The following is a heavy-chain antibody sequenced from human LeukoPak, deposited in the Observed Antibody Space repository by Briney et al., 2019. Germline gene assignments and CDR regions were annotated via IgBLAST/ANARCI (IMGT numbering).Heavy chain of an antibody. V-gene: IGHV4-61*02. J-gene: IGHJ4*02. D-gene: IGHD5-12*01. CDR3: ARAIVCAYEGYFDY. CDR2: IYISGST. CDR1: GGSISSGSYY. Sequence: SETLSLTCSVSGGSISSGSYYWSWIRQPAGKKLEWIGRIYISGSTNYNPSLKSRVTISVDTSKNQFSLKLSSVTAADTAVYYCARAIVCAYEGYFDYWGQGTLVTVSS.